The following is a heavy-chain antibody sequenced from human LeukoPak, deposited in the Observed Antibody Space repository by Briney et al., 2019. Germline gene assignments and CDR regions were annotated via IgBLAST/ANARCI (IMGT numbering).Heavy chain of an antibody. CDR1: GFTFSSYE. CDR3: AREGYYYDSSGFY. CDR2: IRSSGSTI. Sequence: GGSLRLSCAASGFTFSSYEMNWVRQAPGKGLEWVSYIRSSGSTIYYADSVKGRFTISRDNAKNSLYLQMNSLRAEDTAVYYCAREGYYYDSSGFYWGQGTLVTVSS. D-gene: IGHD3-22*01. V-gene: IGHV3-48*03. J-gene: IGHJ4*02.